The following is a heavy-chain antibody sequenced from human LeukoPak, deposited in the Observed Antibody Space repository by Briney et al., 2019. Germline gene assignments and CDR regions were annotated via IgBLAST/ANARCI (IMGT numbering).Heavy chain of an antibody. Sequence: SETLSLTCAVYGGSFSGYYWSWIRQPPGKGLEWIGEINHSGSTNYNPSLKSRVTISVDTSKNQFSLKLSSVTAADTAVYYCACTLGRVQLERRVGHAFDIWGQGTMVTVSS. CDR1: GGSFSGYY. CDR3: ACTLGRVQLERRVGHAFDI. V-gene: IGHV4-34*01. D-gene: IGHD1-1*01. J-gene: IGHJ3*02. CDR2: INHSGST.